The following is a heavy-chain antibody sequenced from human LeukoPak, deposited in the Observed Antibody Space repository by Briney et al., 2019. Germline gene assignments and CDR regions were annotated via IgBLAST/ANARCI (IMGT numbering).Heavy chain of an antibody. CDR2: ISSSGSTI. Sequence: PGGSLRLSCAASGFIFSTYSMNWVRQAPGEGLEWVSYISSSGSTIYYADSVKGRFTISRDNAKFSLYLQMDSLRAEDTAVYSCARGGLGSWTFDSWGQGTLVTVSS. CDR1: GFIFSTYS. V-gene: IGHV3-48*04. CDR3: ARGGLGSWTFDS. D-gene: IGHD1-26*01. J-gene: IGHJ4*02.